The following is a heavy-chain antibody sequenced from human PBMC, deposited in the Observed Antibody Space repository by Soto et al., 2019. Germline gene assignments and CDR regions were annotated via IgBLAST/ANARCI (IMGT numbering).Heavy chain of an antibody. Sequence: GGSLTLSCAASGFTFSSYWRSWVRQAPGKGLEWVANIKQDGSEKYYVDSVKGRFTISRDNAKNSLYLQMNSLRAEDTAVYYCASSGAYYEYGMDVWGQGTTVTVSS. J-gene: IGHJ6*02. CDR2: IKQDGSEK. CDR3: ASSGAYYEYGMDV. V-gene: IGHV3-7*01. CDR1: GFTFSSYW. D-gene: IGHD3-22*01.